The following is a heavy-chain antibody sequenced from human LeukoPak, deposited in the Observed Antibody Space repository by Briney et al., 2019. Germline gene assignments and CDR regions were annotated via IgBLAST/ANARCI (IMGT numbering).Heavy chain of an antibody. CDR2: VSGSGESI. D-gene: IGHD2-2*02. V-gene: IGHV3-23*01. J-gene: IGHJ5*02. CDR3: AKSQPSAISWFDP. CDR1: GFTFGSYA. Sequence: GESLKISCAASGFTFGSYAMNWVRQAPGKGLEWVSAVSGSGESIFYADSVKGRFTISRDNSKNTLYLQMNSLRAEDTAVYYCAKSQPSAISWFDPWGQGTLVTVSS.